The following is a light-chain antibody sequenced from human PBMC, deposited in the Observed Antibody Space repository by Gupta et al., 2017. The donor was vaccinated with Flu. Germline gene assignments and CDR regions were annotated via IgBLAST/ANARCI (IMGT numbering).Light chain of an antibody. CDR3: AAWDASRNGPV. CDR2: SNN. Sequence: QSVLTQPPSASGPPGQKVTISCSGRGSNVGSNTVHWYQQLPGTAPKLVIYSNNQRHPGVPDRFSGAKSGTTASLATXWXQAEDEXDYYCAAWDASRNGPVFGGGTKLTVL. V-gene: IGLV1-44*01. CDR1: GSNVGSNT. J-gene: IGLJ3*02.